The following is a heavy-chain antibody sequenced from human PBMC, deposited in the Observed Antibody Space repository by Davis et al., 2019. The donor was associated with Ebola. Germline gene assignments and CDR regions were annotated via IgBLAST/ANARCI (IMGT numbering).Heavy chain of an antibody. V-gene: IGHV3-7*03. CDR3: ARERVTCGGGSGYYAGLDV. CDR2: IKEDGSEK. CDR1: GFTFNDYA. Sequence: GGSLRLPCAASGFTFNDYAMHWVRQAPGKGLEWVANIKEDGSEKFYVASLKGRFAISRDNAKNSLFLQINSLGAEDTAVYYCARERVTCGGGSGYYAGLDVWGQGTTVTVSS. D-gene: IGHD2-21*01. J-gene: IGHJ6*02.